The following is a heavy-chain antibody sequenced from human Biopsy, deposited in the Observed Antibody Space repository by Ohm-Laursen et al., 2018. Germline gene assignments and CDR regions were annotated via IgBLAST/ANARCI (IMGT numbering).Heavy chain of an antibody. CDR3: ARMDCSGGSCHYYSYGMDV. J-gene: IGHJ6*02. CDR1: GVAITAYY. D-gene: IGHD2-15*01. V-gene: IGHV4-4*09. CDR2: IHHSGST. Sequence: TLSLTCTVSGVAITAYYWSWIRQPPGKGLECIGNIHHSGSTNYNPSLKSRLTISVDTSKNQFSLKLSSVTAADTAVYYCARMDCSGGSCHYYSYGMDVWGQGTTVTVSS.